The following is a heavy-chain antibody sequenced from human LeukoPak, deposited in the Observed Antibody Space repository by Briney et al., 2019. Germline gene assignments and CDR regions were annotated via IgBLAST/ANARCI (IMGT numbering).Heavy chain of an antibody. J-gene: IGHJ4*02. CDR1: GFTFSSYV. V-gene: IGHV3-23*01. D-gene: IGHD2-2*01. Sequence: GGSLTLSCEASGFTFSSYVMSWVRQAPGKGLEWVSTISASGGHTFYADSVKGRITVSRDNSRSTLYLQMNSLRAEDTAVYYCAKAPPAAAHFDYWGQGTLVTVSS. CDR3: AKAPPAAAHFDY. CDR2: ISASGGHT.